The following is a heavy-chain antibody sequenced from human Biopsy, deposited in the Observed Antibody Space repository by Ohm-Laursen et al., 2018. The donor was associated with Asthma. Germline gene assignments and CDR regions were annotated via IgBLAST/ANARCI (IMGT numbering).Heavy chain of an antibody. CDR3: AREGIAVAHFDY. J-gene: IGHJ4*02. V-gene: IGHV3-30-3*01. CDR2: ISYDGSNK. D-gene: IGHD6-19*01. Sequence: PLRLSCAASGFTFSGYAMHWVRQAQGKGLEWVAVISYDGSNKYYADSVKGRFTISRDNSKNTLYLQMNSLRAEDTAVYYCAREGIAVAHFDYWGQGTLVTVSS. CDR1: GFTFSGYA.